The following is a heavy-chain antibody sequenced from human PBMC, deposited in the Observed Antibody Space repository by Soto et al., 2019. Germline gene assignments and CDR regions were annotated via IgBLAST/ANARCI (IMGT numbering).Heavy chain of an antibody. V-gene: IGHV4-31*03. CDR1: GGSISSGGYY. D-gene: IGHD2-2*01. CDR3: ARGVGVPAAIGMDV. Sequence: SETLSLTCTVSGGSISSGGYYWSWIRQHPGKGLEWIGYIYYSGSTYYNPSLKSRVTISVDTSKNQFSLELSSVTAADTAVYYCARGVGVPAAIGMDVWGQGTTVTVSS. J-gene: IGHJ6*02. CDR2: IYYSGST.